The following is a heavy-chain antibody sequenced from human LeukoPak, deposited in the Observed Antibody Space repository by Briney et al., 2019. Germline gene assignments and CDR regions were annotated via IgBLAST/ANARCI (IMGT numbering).Heavy chain of an antibody. CDR3: ARRHQIFGVPSYGMDV. V-gene: IGHV1-3*01. CDR2: INAGNGNT. Sequence: ASVKVSCKASGYTFTSYAMHWVRQAPGQRLEWMGWINAGNGNTKYSQKFQGRVTITRDTSASTAYMELSSLRSEDTAVYYCARRHQIFGVPSYGMDVWGQGTTVTVSS. CDR1: GYTFTSYA. J-gene: IGHJ6*02. D-gene: IGHD3-3*01.